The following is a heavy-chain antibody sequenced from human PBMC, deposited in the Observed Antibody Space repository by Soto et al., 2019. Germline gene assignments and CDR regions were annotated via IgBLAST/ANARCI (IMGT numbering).Heavy chain of an antibody. D-gene: IGHD2-15*01. V-gene: IGHV5-51*01. CDR1: GYSFSTFR. Sequence: EVQLVQSGAEVKKPGESLTISCKASGYSFSTFRVAWVRQLPGTGLEWMGIIYPRDSDTKYSPSFRGRVTLSVDGSINTAYLKLSSLKASDTAIYYCARQRLPVAAHDFWGQGTLVTVSS. J-gene: IGHJ4*02. CDR3: ARQRLPVAAHDF. CDR2: IYPRDSDT.